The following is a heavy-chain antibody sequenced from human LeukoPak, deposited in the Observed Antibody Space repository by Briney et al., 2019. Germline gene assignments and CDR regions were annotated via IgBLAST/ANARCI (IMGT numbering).Heavy chain of an antibody. CDR1: GYTFTSFG. CDR2: TSPYDDNP. J-gene: IGHJ3*02. V-gene: IGHV1-18*01. Sequence: ASVKVSCKTSGYTFTSFGITWVRQAPGQGLEWMGWTSPYDDNPDYAQKFQGRVTMTADTSTSTAYMELRSLRSDDTAMYYCAKVDPPILAGGRGDAFHIWGQGTVVTVSS. D-gene: IGHD1-26*01. CDR3: AKVDPPILAGGRGDAFHI.